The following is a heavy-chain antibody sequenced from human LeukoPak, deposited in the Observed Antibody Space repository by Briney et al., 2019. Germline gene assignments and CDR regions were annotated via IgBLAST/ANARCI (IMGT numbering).Heavy chain of an antibody. CDR2: IYTSGST. D-gene: IGHD3-3*01. Sequence: SQTLSLTCTVSGGSISSGSYYWSWIRQPAGKRLEWIGRIYTSGSTNYNPPLKSRVTISVDTSKNQFSLKLSSVTAADTAVYYCARDFLTGTVFGVVHNWFDPWGQGTLVTVSS. J-gene: IGHJ5*02. V-gene: IGHV4-61*02. CDR3: ARDFLTGTVFGVVHNWFDP. CDR1: GGSISSGSYY.